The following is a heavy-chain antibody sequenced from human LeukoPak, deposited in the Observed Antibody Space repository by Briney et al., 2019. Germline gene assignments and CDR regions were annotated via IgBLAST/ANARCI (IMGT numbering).Heavy chain of an antibody. D-gene: IGHD2-21*02. CDR3: ARDSADCSGGDCYSAEYFQH. CDR2: ISAYNGNT. V-gene: IGHV1-18*01. J-gene: IGHJ1*01. CDR1: GYTFTSYG. Sequence: ASVKVSCKASGYTFTSYGISWLRQAPGQGLEWMGRISAYNGNTNYAQKVQGRLTMTTDTSTTTAYMELRSLRSDDTAVYYCARDSADCSGGDCYSAEYFQHWGQGTLVTVSS.